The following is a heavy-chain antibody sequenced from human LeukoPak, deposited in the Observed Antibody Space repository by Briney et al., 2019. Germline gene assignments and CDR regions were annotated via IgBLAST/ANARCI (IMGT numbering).Heavy chain of an antibody. Sequence: GGSLRLSCAASEFTFSSYSMNWVRQAPGKGLEWVSSISSSSSYIYYADSVKGRFTISRDNAKNSLYLQMNSLKAEDTAIYYCARDGIAGDFDYWGQGTLVTVSS. V-gene: IGHV3-21*01. CDR3: ARDGIAGDFDY. CDR2: ISSSSSYI. D-gene: IGHD6-13*01. J-gene: IGHJ4*02. CDR1: EFTFSSYS.